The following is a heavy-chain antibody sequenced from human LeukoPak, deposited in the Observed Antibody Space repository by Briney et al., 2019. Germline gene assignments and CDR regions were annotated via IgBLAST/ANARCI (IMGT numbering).Heavy chain of an antibody. CDR2: IYYSGST. CDR1: GGSISSYY. Sequence: SETLSLTCTVSGGSISSYYWSWIRQPPEKGLEWIGYIYYSGSTYYNPSLKSRVTISVDTSKNQFSLKLSSVTAADTAVYYCARDAVVPAAISSYGMDVWGQGTTVTVSS. J-gene: IGHJ6*02. D-gene: IGHD2-2*01. CDR3: ARDAVVPAAISSYGMDV. V-gene: IGHV4-59*12.